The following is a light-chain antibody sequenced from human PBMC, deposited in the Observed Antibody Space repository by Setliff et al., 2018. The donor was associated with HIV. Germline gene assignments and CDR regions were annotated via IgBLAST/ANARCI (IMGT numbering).Light chain of an antibody. CDR1: SSDVGGYNY. CDR3: CLYVTGSTDG. CDR2: DVT. J-gene: IGLJ1*01. Sequence: QSVLTQPASVSGSPGQSIPISCTGNSSDVGGYNYVSWYQHYPGKAPKLMIYDVTKRPSGLSDRCSGSKSGNTASLTISGLQAEYDADYFCCLYVTGSTDGFGTGTNVTV. V-gene: IGLV2-14*03.